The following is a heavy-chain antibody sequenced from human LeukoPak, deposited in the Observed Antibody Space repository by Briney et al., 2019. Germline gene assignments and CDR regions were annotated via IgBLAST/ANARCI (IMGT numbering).Heavy chain of an antibody. J-gene: IGHJ6*02. CDR3: AGGLQSNYYYGMDV. D-gene: IGHD4-11*01. Sequence: SQTLSLTCTVSGGSIGSGGYYWSWIRQHPGKGLEWIGYIYYSGSTYYNPSLKSRVTISVDTSKNQFSLKLSSVTAADTAVYYCAGGLQSNYYYGMDVWGQGTTVTVSS. CDR2: IYYSGST. CDR1: GGSIGSGGYY. V-gene: IGHV4-31*03.